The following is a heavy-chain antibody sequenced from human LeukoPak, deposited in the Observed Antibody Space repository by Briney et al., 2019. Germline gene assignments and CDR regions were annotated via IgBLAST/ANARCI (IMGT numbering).Heavy chain of an antibody. Sequence: PGGSPILSCVASGLPIADFAMNWVRQAPGKGLEWVSLISGDGVSTFYAGSVKGRFTISRDNSNNALYLQMNSLRAGDTAVYYCARARRCGLYDDYGGCFDCWGQGTLVTVSS. CDR2: ISGDGVST. J-gene: IGHJ4*02. CDR1: GLPIADFA. D-gene: IGHD4-17*01. CDR3: ARARRCGLYDDYGGCFDC. V-gene: IGHV3-43*02.